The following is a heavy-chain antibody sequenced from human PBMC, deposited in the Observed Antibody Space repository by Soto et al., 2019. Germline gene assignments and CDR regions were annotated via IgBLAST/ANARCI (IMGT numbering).Heavy chain of an antibody. CDR1: GYTFTGYY. V-gene: IGHV1-2*04. D-gene: IGHD7-27*01. CDR2: INPNSGGT. CDR3: ARDAQIYKLGMGDAFDI. J-gene: IGHJ3*02. Sequence: ASVKVSCKASGYTFTGYYMHWVRQAPGQGLEWMGWINPNSGGTNYAQKFQGWVTMTMDTSISTAYMELSRLRSDDTAVYYCARDAQIYKLGMGDAFDIWGQGTMVTVSS.